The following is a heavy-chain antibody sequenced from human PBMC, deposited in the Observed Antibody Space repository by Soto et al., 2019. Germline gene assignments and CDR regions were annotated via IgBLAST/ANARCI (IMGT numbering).Heavy chain of an antibody. D-gene: IGHD2-15*01. Sequence: GGSLRLSCAASGFTFSSSEMYWVRQAPGKGLEWISYIHPGGQTIFYAESGKGRFTISIDNAKHSVYLQMNSLRAQDTAVYYCARGGSRWGRGTKVTVSS. V-gene: IGHV3-48*03. J-gene: IGHJ3*01. CDR2: IHPGGQTI. CDR3: ARGGSR. CDR1: GFTFSSSE.